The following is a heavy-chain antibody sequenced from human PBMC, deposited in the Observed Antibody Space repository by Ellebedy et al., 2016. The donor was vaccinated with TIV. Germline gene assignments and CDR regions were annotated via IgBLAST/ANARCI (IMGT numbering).Heavy chain of an antibody. J-gene: IGHJ4*02. CDR3: ARKPPGIGAAGHDF. CDR2: IYPAASET. Sequence: GESLKISCKGSGYNFASYWIGWVRQMPGKGLEWVGFIYPAASETRYSPSFQGQVTISADTSISTAYLQWSSLKASDTAMYYCARKPPGIGAAGHDFWGQGTLVTVSS. CDR1: GYNFASYW. V-gene: IGHV5-51*01. D-gene: IGHD6-13*01.